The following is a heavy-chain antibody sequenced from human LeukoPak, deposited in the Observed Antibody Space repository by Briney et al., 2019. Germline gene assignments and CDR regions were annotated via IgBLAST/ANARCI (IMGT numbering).Heavy chain of an antibody. V-gene: IGHV3-30*02. CDR2: IRYEGSNK. CDR3: AKVFWSGVATIDY. D-gene: IGHD5-12*01. Sequence: PGGSPRLSCAASGFTFSSYGMHWVRQAPGKGLQWVAFIRYEGSNKYYADSVKGRFTISRDNSKNTLYLQMNSLRAEDTAVYYCAKVFWSGVATIDYWGQGTLVTVSS. CDR1: GFTFSSYG. J-gene: IGHJ4*02.